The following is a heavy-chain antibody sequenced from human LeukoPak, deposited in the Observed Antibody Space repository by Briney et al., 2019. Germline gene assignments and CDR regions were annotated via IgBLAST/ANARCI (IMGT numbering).Heavy chain of an antibody. CDR3: ATLGYCSGGSCYVNYFDY. D-gene: IGHD2-15*01. J-gene: IGHJ4*01. CDR1: GYTFTGYY. Sequence: ASVKVSCKASGYTFTGYYMHWVRQAPGQGLEWMGWINPNSGGTNYAQKFQGRVTMTRDTSISTAYMELSRLRSDDTAVYYCATLGYCSGGSCYVNYFDYWGQEPWSPSPQ. V-gene: IGHV1-2*02. CDR2: INPNSGGT.